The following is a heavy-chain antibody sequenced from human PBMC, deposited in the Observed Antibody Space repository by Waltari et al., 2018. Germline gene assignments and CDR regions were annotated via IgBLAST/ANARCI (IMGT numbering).Heavy chain of an antibody. CDR3: ARHMGIFVVVIASPGWAFDI. J-gene: IGHJ3*02. CDR1: GYSISSGYS. D-gene: IGHD2-21*01. Sequence: QVQLQESGPGLVKPSETLSLTCAVSGYSISSGYSWGWIRQHPGKGLEWIGSIYHSGSTYYNPSLKSRVTISVDTSKNQFSLKLSSVTAADTAVYYCARHMGIFVVVIASPGWAFDIWGQGTMVTVSS. CDR2: IYHSGST. V-gene: IGHV4-38-2*01.